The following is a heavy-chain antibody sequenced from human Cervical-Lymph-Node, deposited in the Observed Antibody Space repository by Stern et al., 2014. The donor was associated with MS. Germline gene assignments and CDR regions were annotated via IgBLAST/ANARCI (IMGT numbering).Heavy chain of an antibody. CDR2: IYYTGTT. J-gene: IGHJ4*02. D-gene: IGHD2-2*03. Sequence: QLQLQDSGPGLVKPSETLSLTCTVSGASISSYYWNWIRQPPGKGLEWIGYIYYTGTTNYNPSLKGRVAISLDTSKNQFSLILRSVSAADTAVYYCARKSLSMDHYFDSWGQGTLVTVSS. CDR1: GASISSYY. CDR3: ARKSLSMDHYFDS. V-gene: IGHV4-59*01.